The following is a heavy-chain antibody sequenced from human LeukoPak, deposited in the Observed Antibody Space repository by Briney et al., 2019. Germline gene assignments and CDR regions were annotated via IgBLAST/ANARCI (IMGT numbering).Heavy chain of an antibody. Sequence: GRSLRLSCAASGFTFDDYAMHWVWQAPGKGLEWVSGISWNSGSIGYADSVKGRFTISRDNAKNSLYLQMNSLRAEDMALYYCAKVGSRNSAGYFDYWGQGTLVTVSS. CDR1: GFTFDDYA. V-gene: IGHV3-9*03. D-gene: IGHD4-23*01. CDR3: AKVGSRNSAGYFDY. J-gene: IGHJ4*02. CDR2: ISWNSGSI.